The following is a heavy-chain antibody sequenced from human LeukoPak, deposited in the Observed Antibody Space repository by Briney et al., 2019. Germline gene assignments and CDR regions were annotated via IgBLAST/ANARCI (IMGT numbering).Heavy chain of an antibody. V-gene: IGHV3-48*01. CDR3: ARDREPHDFWSGSHDY. D-gene: IGHD3-3*01. Sequence: GGSLRLSCAASGFTFSSYGMSWVRQAPGKGLEWVSYITSSSSTIYYADSVKGRFTISRDNAKNSLYLQMNSLRAEDTAVYYCARDREPHDFWSGSHDYWGQDTLVTVSS. CDR2: ITSSSSTI. J-gene: IGHJ1*01. CDR1: GFTFSSYG.